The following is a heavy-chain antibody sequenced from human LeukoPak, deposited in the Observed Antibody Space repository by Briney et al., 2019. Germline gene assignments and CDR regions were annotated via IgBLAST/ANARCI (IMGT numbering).Heavy chain of an antibody. D-gene: IGHD3-16*01. CDR1: GFTLSNYG. Sequence: PGGTLRLSCAASGFTLSNYGMRWVRQAPGKGLEWVANIKQDGSEKYYVDSVKGRFTISRDNAKNILYLQMNSLRAEDTAVYYCAKGSYASGSYVGASDYWGQGTLVTVSS. CDR3: AKGSYASGSYVGASDY. CDR2: IKQDGSEK. J-gene: IGHJ4*02. V-gene: IGHV3-7*03.